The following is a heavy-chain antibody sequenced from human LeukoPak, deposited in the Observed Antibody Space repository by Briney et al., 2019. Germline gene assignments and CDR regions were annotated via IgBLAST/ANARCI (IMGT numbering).Heavy chain of an antibody. D-gene: IGHD3-22*01. Sequence: SETLSLTCTVSGGSISSYYWSWIRQPPGKGLEWIGYIYYSGSTNYNPSLKSRVTISVDTSKNQFSLKLSSVTAADTAVYYCARWDYYDSSGYGFDIWGQGTMVTVSS. V-gene: IGHV4-59*01. CDR1: GGSISSYY. CDR3: ARWDYYDSSGYGFDI. J-gene: IGHJ3*02. CDR2: IYYSGST.